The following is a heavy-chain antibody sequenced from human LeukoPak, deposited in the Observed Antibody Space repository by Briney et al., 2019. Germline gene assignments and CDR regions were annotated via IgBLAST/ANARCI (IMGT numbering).Heavy chain of an antibody. CDR2: INTNTGNP. Sequence: GASVKVSCKASGYTFTTYAINWVRQAPGQGLEWMGWINTNTGNPTYAQGFTGRFAFSLDTSVSTAYLQISSLKAEDTAVYYCARKKVEPDRYFDYWGQGTLVTVSS. D-gene: IGHD1-14*01. V-gene: IGHV7-4-1*02. J-gene: IGHJ4*02. CDR3: ARKKVEPDRYFDY. CDR1: GYTFTTYA.